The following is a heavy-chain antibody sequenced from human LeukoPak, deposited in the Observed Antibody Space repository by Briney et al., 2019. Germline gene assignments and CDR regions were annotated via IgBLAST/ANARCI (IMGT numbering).Heavy chain of an antibody. CDR3: ARRPRTFDI. Sequence: PGGSLRLSCAASGFNFSSYSMNWVRQAPGKGLEWVSYISSSGSTIYYADSVKGRFTISRDNAKNSLYLQMNGLRAEDTAVYYCARRPRTFDIWGQGTMVTVSS. CDR2: ISSSGSTI. CDR1: GFNFSSYS. J-gene: IGHJ3*02. V-gene: IGHV3-48*04.